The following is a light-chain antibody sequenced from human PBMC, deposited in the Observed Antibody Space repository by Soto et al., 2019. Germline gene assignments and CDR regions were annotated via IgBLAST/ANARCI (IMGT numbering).Light chain of an antibody. J-gene: IGKJ2*01. CDR1: QSISSH. V-gene: IGKV1-5*01. Sequence: DIQMTQSPSTLSASVGDRVTITCRASQSISSHLAWYQQKPGKAPEVLIYDASTLESGVSSRFSGSGSGTKFTLIISNLQPDDFATYFCQQYSSNFYTFGQGTK. CDR3: QQYSSNFYT. CDR2: DAS.